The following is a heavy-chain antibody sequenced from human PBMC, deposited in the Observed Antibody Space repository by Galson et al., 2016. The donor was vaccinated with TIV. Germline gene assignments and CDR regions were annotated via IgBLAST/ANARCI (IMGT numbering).Heavy chain of an antibody. CDR1: GFSLTTSGMC. V-gene: IGHV2-70*11. Sequence: PALVKPTQTLTLTCTFSGFSLTTSGMCVSWIRQAPGKGLEWLARIDWDDDKYYNIYLQTRLSISKDTSRNQVVLTMTDRDPVDTATYYCARTPYGDSFGWFFDLWGRGTLVSVSS. CDR2: IDWDDDK. CDR3: ARTPYGDSFGWFFDL. D-gene: IGHD4-17*01. J-gene: IGHJ2*01.